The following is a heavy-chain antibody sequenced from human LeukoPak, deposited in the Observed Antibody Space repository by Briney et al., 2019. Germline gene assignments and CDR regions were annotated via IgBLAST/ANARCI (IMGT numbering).Heavy chain of an antibody. J-gene: IGHJ3*01. D-gene: IGHD3-16*02. CDR1: GYIFTGYF. Sequence: ASVKVSCKASGYIFTGYFIHWVRQAPGQGPEWMGWINPNGGDTNYAQNFQGRVIMTRDTSISTAYMDLSMLKSDDTAFYYCARGLPPDDSGYTQDALDVWGQGTMVTVSS. CDR3: ARGLPPDDSGYTQDALDV. CDR2: INPNGGDT. V-gene: IGHV1-2*02.